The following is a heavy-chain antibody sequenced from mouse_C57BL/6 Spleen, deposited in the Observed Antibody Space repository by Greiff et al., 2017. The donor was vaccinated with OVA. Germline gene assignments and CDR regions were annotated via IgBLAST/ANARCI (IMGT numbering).Heavy chain of an antibody. D-gene: IGHD3-3*01. V-gene: IGHV3-6*01. J-gene: IGHJ2*01. Sequence: EESGPGLVKPSQSLSLTCSVTGYSITSGYYWNWIRQFPGNKLEWMGYISYDGSNNYNPSLKNRISITRDTSKNQFFLKLNSVTTEDTATYYCARFDEGYYFDYWGQGTTLTVSS. CDR1: GYSITSGYY. CDR2: ISYDGSN. CDR3: ARFDEGYYFDY.